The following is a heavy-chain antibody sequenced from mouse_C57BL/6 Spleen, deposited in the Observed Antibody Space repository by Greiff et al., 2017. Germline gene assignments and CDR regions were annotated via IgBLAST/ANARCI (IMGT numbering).Heavy chain of an antibody. CDR2: IDPSDSYT. V-gene: IGHV1-69*01. D-gene: IGHD2-3*01. Sequence: VQLQQPGAELVMPGASVKLSCKASGYTFTSYWMHWVKQRPGQGLEWIGEIDPSDSYTNYNQKFKGKSTLTVDKSSSTAYMQLSSLTSEDSAVYYCARLLRRDYAMDYWGQGTSVTVSS. CDR1: GYTFTSYW. CDR3: ARLLRRDYAMDY. J-gene: IGHJ4*01.